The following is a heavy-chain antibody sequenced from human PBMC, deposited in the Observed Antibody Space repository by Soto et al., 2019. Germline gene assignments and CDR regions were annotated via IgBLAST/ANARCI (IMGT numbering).Heavy chain of an antibody. CDR2: ISSSGSTI. J-gene: IGHJ4*02. D-gene: IGHD3-10*01. CDR1: GFTFSDYY. V-gene: IGHV3-11*01. CDR3: ARDRTDTMVRGVITRREVDY. Sequence: GGSLRLSCAASGFTFSDYYMSWIRQAPGKGLEWVSYISSSGSTIYYADSVKGRFTISRDNAKNSLYLQMNSLRAEDTAVYYCARDRTDTMVRGVITRREVDYWGQGTLVTVSS.